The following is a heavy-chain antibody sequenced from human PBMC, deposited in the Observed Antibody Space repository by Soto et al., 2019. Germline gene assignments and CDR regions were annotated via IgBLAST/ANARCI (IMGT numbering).Heavy chain of an antibody. Sequence: SQRLCCAASGFTLNSYGMHWVRQAPGKGLQWVAVVWYDGSNKYYADSVKGRFTISRDNSKNTLYLQMNSLRAEDTAVYYCARDRSRVSSSSWSPHYDYYGMDVWGQGTTVTVSS. CDR1: GFTLNSYG. CDR2: VWYDGSNK. CDR3: ARDRSRVSSSSWSPHYDYYGMDV. V-gene: IGHV3-33*01. D-gene: IGHD6-6*01. J-gene: IGHJ6*02.